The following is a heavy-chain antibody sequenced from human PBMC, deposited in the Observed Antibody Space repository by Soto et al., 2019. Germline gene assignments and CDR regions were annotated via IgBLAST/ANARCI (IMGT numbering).Heavy chain of an antibody. V-gene: IGHV4-39*01. CDR3: ARQVRIVVALLGYYFDY. J-gene: IGHJ4*02. CDR1: GGSISSSSYY. Sequence: KASETLSLTCTVSGGSISSSSYYWGWIRQPPGKGLEWIGSIYYSGSTYYNPSLKSRVTISVDTSKNQFSLKLSSVTAADTAVYYCARQVRIVVALLGYYFDYWGQGTLVTVSS. D-gene: IGHD3-22*01. CDR2: IYYSGST.